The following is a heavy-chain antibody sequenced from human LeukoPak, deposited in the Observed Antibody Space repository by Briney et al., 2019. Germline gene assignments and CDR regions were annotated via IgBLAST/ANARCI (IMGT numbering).Heavy chain of an antibody. CDR3: ARHPLLLDAFDI. CDR2: IYPGDSDT. CDR1: GYSFTTHW. D-gene: IGHD2-15*01. V-gene: IGHV5-51*01. J-gene: IGHJ3*02. Sequence: GESLKISCKGSGYSFTTHWIGWVRQMPGKGLEWMGIIYPGDSDTRYSPSFEGQVTISADKSISTAYLQWSSLKESDTAMYYCARHPLLLDAFDIWGQGTMVTVSS.